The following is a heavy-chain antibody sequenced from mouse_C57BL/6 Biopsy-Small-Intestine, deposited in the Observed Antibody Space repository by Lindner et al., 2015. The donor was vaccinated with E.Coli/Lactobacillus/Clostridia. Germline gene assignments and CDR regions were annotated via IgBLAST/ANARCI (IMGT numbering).Heavy chain of an antibody. CDR1: GYTFTDYY. CDR3: TRVTEVPGGLFLDP. D-gene: IGHD1-1*02. J-gene: IGHJ4*01. Sequence: SVKVSCKASGYTFTDYYMHWVRQAPGQGLEWVGRIDPAYGGTYYAQKFRDRVTLTRDTSINTAYMEVTGLRSDDTAKYFCTRVTEVPGGLFLDPWGQGTLVTVSS. V-gene: IGHV1-77*01. CDR2: IDPAYGGT.